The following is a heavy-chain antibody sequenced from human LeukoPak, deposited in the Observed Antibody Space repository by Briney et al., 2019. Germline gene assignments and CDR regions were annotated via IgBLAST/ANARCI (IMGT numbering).Heavy chain of an antibody. CDR1: GGSISSYY. V-gene: IGHV4-59*12. CDR2: IYYSGST. Sequence: SETLSLTCTVSGGSISSYYWSWIRQPPGKGLEWIGSIYYSGSTYYNPSLKSRVTISVDTSKNQFSLKLSSVTAADTAVYYCAREFIAAAGHPWGQGTLVTVSS. D-gene: IGHD6-13*01. CDR3: AREFIAAAGHP. J-gene: IGHJ5*02.